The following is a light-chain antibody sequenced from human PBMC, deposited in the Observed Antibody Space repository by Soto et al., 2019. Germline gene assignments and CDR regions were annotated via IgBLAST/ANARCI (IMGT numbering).Light chain of an antibody. CDR2: EGT. CDR1: SSDVGSYNL. V-gene: IGLV2-23*01. Sequence: QSALTQPASVSGSPGQSITISCTGTSSDVGSYNLVSWYQHYPGKAPKLMIYEGTKRPSGVSDRFSGSKSGNTASLTISGLQAEDEADYYCQSYDNTLSGYVFGTGTKVTVL. CDR3: QSYDNTLSGYV. J-gene: IGLJ1*01.